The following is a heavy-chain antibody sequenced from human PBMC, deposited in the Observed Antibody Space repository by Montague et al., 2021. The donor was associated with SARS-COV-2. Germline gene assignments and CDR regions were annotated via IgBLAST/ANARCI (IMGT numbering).Heavy chain of an antibody. J-gene: IGHJ4*02. CDR1: GGSFSDYY. V-gene: IGHV4-34*01. CDR3: AREPDYGDYFDY. D-gene: IGHD4-17*01. CDR2: INHSGST. Sequence: SETLSLTCAVHGGSFSDYYWSWIRQPPGKGLEWIGEINHSGSTNYNPSLKSRVTISVDTSKNQFSLKLSSVTAADTAVYYCAREPDYGDYFDYWGQGTLVTVSS.